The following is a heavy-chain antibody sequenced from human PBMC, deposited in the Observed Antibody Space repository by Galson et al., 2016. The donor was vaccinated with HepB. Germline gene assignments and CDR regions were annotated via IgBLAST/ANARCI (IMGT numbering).Heavy chain of an antibody. D-gene: IGHD1-14*01. V-gene: IGHV1-46*02. CDR2: IKLSGGNT. CDR3: ARELDHSFYFDY. CDR1: GYTFNTYN. Sequence: SVKVSCKASGYTFNTYNMHWVRQAPGQGLEWMGIIKLSGGNTIYAQKFQDRITMTRDTSTSTVYMELISLRSEDTAVYYCARELDHSFYFDYWGQGTLLTVSS. J-gene: IGHJ4*02.